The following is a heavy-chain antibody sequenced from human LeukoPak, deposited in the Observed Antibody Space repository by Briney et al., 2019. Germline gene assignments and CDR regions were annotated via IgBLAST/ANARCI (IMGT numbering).Heavy chain of an antibody. CDR3: ARHVGYSSGFDY. V-gene: IGHV4-61*05. CDR2: IYYSGST. D-gene: IGHD5-18*01. Sequence: SETLSLTCTVSGGSISSSSYYWGWIRQPPGKGLRWIGCIYYSGSTNYNPSLKSRVTISVDTSKNQFSLKLSSVTAADTAVYSCARHVGYSSGFDYWGQGTLVTVSS. J-gene: IGHJ4*02. CDR1: GGSISSSSYY.